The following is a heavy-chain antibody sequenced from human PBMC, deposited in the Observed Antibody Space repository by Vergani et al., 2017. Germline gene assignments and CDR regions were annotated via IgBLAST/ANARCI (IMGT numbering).Heavy chain of an antibody. CDR2: ISGSGGST. Sequence: EVQLLESGGGLVQPGGSLRLSCAASGFTFSSYAMSWVRQAPGKGLEWVSAISGSGGSTYYADSVKGRFTISRDNSKNTLYLQMNSLRAEDTAVYYCARDLGPLYSYGSIGCDYWGQGTLVTVSS. D-gene: IGHD5-18*01. CDR1: GFTFSSYA. J-gene: IGHJ4*02. CDR3: ARDLGPLYSYGSIGCDY. V-gene: IGHV3-23*01.